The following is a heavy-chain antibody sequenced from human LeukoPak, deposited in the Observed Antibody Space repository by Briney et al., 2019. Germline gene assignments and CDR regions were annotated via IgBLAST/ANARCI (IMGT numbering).Heavy chain of an antibody. V-gene: IGHV4-39*01. CDR2: IYYSGST. CDR3: ARRPPFLIAFGGVIAPSYYFDY. D-gene: IGHD3-16*02. Sequence: SETLSLTCTVSVGSISSSSYYWGWIRQPPGKGREGIGSIYYSGSTYYNPSLKSRVTISLDTPKNQFSLRLSSGTAADTAVYYCARRPPFLIAFGGVIAPSYYFDYWGQGTLVTVSS. J-gene: IGHJ4*02. CDR1: VGSISSSSYY.